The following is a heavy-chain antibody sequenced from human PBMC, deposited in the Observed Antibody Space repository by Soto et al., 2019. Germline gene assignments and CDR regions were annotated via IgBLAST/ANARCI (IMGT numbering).Heavy chain of an antibody. Sequence: SETLSLTCSIYSGSFSGYYWSWIRQSPGKGLEWIGYISNSGSTGYNPSLKTRLSMSVDRSKNQFTLRLTSVTAADTAVYFCATESGSTYGYFDYWGQVTQVIVYS. CDR3: ATESGSTYGYFDY. CDR2: ISNSGST. D-gene: IGHD5-18*01. J-gene: IGHJ4*02. V-gene: IGHV4-30-4*01. CDR1: SGSFSGYY.